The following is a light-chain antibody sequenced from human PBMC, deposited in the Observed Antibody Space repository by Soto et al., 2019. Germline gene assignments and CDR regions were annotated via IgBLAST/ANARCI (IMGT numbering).Light chain of an antibody. CDR2: EGS. CDR1: SSDVGSYNL. CDR3: CSYAGSPHVV. Sequence: QSALTQPASVSGSPGQSITISCTGTSSDVGSYNLVSWYQQHPGKAPKLMIYEGSKRPSGVSNRFSGSKSGNTASLTISGLKAEDEADYYCCSYAGSPHVVFGGGTKLTVL. J-gene: IGLJ2*01. V-gene: IGLV2-23*01.